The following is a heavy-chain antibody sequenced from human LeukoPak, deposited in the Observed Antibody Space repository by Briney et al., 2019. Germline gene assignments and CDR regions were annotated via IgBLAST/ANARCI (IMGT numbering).Heavy chain of an antibody. Sequence: GGSLRLSCAASGFTFSSYWMNWVRQAPGKGLEYVSAISSNGGSTYYANSVKGRFTISRDNSKNTLYLQMGSLRAEDMAVYYCARDKYLPYGDYSSVTPGDYWGQGTLVTVSS. CDR3: ARDKYLPYGDYSSVTPGDY. J-gene: IGHJ4*02. V-gene: IGHV3-64*01. CDR1: GFTFSSYW. D-gene: IGHD4-17*01. CDR2: ISSNGGST.